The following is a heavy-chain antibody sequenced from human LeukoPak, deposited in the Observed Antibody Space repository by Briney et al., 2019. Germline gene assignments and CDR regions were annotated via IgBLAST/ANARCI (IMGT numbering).Heavy chain of an antibody. CDR3: ARRGLGYYDSSGYYGYAFDI. J-gene: IGHJ3*02. D-gene: IGHD3-22*01. V-gene: IGHV4-59*08. Sequence: SETLSHTCTVSGGSISSYYWSWIRQPPGKGLEWIGYVYYSGSTNYNPSLKSRVTISVDTSKNQFSLKLSSVTAADTAVYYCARRGLGYYDSSGYYGYAFDIWGQGTMVTVSS. CDR1: GGSISSYY. CDR2: VYYSGST.